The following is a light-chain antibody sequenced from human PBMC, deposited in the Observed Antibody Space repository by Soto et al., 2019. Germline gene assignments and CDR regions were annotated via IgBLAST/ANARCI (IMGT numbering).Light chain of an antibody. CDR1: SSVVGGYNY. V-gene: IGLV2-14*01. CDR2: EVR. J-gene: IGLJ1*01. CDR3: SSYTRSSTLI. Sequence: QSVLTQPASVSGSPGQSITISCTGTSSVVGGYNYVSWYWQHPGKAPKLMIYEVRNRPSGVSNRFSGSKSGNTASLTISGLQAEDEADYYCSSYTRSSTLIFGIGTKVTVL.